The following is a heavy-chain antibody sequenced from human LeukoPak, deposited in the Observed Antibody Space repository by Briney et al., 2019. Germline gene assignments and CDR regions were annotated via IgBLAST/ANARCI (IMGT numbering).Heavy chain of an antibody. D-gene: IGHD3-22*01. CDR3: ARASYSYDINGWVPFDY. V-gene: IGHV4-39*07. J-gene: IGHJ4*02. Sequence: SETLSLTCTVSGGSISTSNYYWGWIRQPPGKGLEWIGNIFYSGSTYYSPSLRSRVTISLDTSRNQFSLKLNSVTAADTAVYYCARASYSYDINGWVPFDYWGQGTLVTVSS. CDR2: IFYSGST. CDR1: GGSISTSNYY.